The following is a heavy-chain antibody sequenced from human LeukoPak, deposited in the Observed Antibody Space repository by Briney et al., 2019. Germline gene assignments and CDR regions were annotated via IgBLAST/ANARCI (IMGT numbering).Heavy chain of an antibody. Sequence: PSETLSLTCTVSGGSISSGGFYWSWIRQPAGKGLEWIGRMFTSGTTNYNPSLKSRVTMSVDTSKNQFSLKLSSVTAADTAVYYCAREPLKCDTLCHYHFDNWGQGTLVTVSS. V-gene: IGHV4-61*02. CDR3: AREPLKCDTLCHYHFDN. D-gene: IGHD2-2*02. CDR1: GGSISSGGFY. J-gene: IGHJ4*02. CDR2: MFTSGTT.